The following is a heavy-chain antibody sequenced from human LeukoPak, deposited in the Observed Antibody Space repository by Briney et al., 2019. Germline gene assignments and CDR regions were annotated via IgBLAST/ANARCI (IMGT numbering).Heavy chain of an antibody. CDR3: ARDRDTGGYFRETPHWHFDL. V-gene: IGHV6-1*01. CDR2: TYYRLKWYT. J-gene: IGHJ2*01. Sequence: SQTLSLTCAISGDSVSSNSAAWSWIRQSPLRGLEWLGRTYYRLKWYTHYAVSVKSRITINPDTSKNHFSLQLRSVTPEDTAIYYCARDRDTGGYFRETPHWHFDLWGRGTLVTVSS. D-gene: IGHD3-22*01. CDR1: GDSVSSNSAA.